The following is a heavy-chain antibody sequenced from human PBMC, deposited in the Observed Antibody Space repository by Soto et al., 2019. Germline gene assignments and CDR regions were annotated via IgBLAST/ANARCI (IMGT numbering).Heavy chain of an antibody. CDR3: ARGLRWIRLWLRGNWFDP. V-gene: IGHV4-31*03. J-gene: IGHJ5*02. Sequence: SETVSLTCTVSGGSINIGLYYWTWIRQHPEKGLEWIGYIYSRGNTYYTPSLKSRVDMAVDSSQNQFSLRVSSVTAADTAVYYCARGLRWIRLWLRGNWFDPWGQGTLVTVSS. CDR2: IYSRGNT. CDR1: GGSINIGLYY. D-gene: IGHD5-18*01.